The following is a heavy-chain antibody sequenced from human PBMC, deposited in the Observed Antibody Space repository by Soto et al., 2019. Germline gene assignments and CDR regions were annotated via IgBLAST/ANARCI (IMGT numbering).Heavy chain of an antibody. J-gene: IGHJ4*02. CDR1: GFTFSSYG. CDR3: ARESFDYYFDY. V-gene: IGHV3-33*01. Sequence: LSLTCAASGFTFSSYGMHWVRQAPGKGLEWVAVIWYDGSNKYYADSVKGRFTISRDNSKNTLYLQMNSLRAEDTAVYYCARESFDYYFDYWGQGTLVTVSS. CDR2: IWYDGSNK. D-gene: IGHD3-9*01.